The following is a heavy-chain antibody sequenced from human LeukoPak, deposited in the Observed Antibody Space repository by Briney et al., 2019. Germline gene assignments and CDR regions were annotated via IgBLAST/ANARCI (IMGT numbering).Heavy chain of an antibody. CDR3: AKEIASSSWYGYYYYGMDV. V-gene: IGHV3-30*18. CDR2: ISYDGSNK. Sequence: GRSLRLSCAASGFTFSSYGMHWVRQAPGKGLEWVAVISYDGSNKYYADSVKGRFTISRDNSKNTLYLQMNSLRAEDTAVYYCAKEIASSSWYGYYYYGMDVWGQGTLVTVSS. D-gene: IGHD6-13*01. J-gene: IGHJ6*02. CDR1: GFTFSSYG.